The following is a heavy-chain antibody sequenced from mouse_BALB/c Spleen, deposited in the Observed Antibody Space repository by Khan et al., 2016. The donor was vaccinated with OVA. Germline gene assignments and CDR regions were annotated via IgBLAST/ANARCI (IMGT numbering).Heavy chain of an antibody. Sequence: EVQLQESGPGLVKPSQSLSLTCTVTGYSITTDYAWNWIRQFPGKKLEWMGFISYSGNTKYNPSLKSRISITRDTSKNQFFLQLKSVTTEETARYYCARVYGGDFDYWGQGTTLPVSS. CDR3: ARVYGGDFDY. CDR1: GYSITTDYA. J-gene: IGHJ2*01. CDR2: ISYSGNT. V-gene: IGHV3-2*02. D-gene: IGHD1-1*01.